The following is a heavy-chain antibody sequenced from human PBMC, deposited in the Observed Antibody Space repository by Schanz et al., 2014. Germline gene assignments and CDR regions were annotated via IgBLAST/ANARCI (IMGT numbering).Heavy chain of an antibody. V-gene: IGHV3-23*01. Sequence: EVQLLESGGGLVQPGGSLRLSCAASGFTFSTSAMSWVRQVPGKGLEWVSAILGLASTTYYADSVKGRFTISRDNSKNLLYLQMNSLRAEDTAVYYCTRDVRLDRRGNWFDPSGQGTLVTVSS. J-gene: IGHJ5*02. CDR2: ILGLASTT. D-gene: IGHD1-1*01. CDR1: GFTFSTSA. CDR3: TRDVRLDRRGNWFDP.